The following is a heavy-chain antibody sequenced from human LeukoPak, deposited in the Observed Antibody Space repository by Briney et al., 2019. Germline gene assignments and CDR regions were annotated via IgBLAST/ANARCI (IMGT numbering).Heavy chain of an antibody. Sequence: GGSLRLSCAASGFTFNSYAMLWVRQAPGKGLEWVAVISYDGGNQYYADSVKGRFTISRDNSKNMLYLHMNSLRAEDTAVYYCARDSGTHHFDYWGQGTLVTVSS. V-gene: IGHV3-30-3*01. CDR3: ARDSGTHHFDY. CDR1: GFTFNSYA. J-gene: IGHJ4*02. D-gene: IGHD1/OR15-1a*01. CDR2: ISYDGGNQ.